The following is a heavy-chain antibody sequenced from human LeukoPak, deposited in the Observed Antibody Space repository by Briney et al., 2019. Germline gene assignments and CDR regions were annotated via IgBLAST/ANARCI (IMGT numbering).Heavy chain of an antibody. CDR3: AREGYCGGDCYGYYYGMDV. Sequence: SGGSLRLSCVASGFTFSSYEMNWVRQAPGKGLEWVSYISSSGSTIYYADSVKGRFTISRDNAKNSLYLQMNSLRAEDTAVYYCAREGYCGGDCYGYYYGMDVWGQGTTVTVSS. J-gene: IGHJ6*02. CDR2: ISSSGSTI. CDR1: GFTFSSYE. D-gene: IGHD2-21*02. V-gene: IGHV3-48*03.